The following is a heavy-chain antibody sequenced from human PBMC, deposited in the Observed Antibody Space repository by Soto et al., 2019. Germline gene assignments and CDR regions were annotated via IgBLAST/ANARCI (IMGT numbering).Heavy chain of an antibody. V-gene: IGHV4-39*07. CDR2: IYSSENT. J-gene: IGHJ6*02. CDR3: AREAYDGYPADYYYGMDV. D-gene: IGHD5-12*01. CDR1: GGSVSSNSYS. Sequence: SETLSLTCTVSGGSVSSNSYSWGWIRQSPGKGLEWIGTIYSSENTYYNPSLLSRVTISIDTSKNEFSLRLSSVTAEDTAVYYCAREAYDGYPADYYYGMDVWGQGTTVTVSS.